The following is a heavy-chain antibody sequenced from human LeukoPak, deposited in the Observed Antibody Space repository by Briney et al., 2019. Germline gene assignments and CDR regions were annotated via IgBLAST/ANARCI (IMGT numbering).Heavy chain of an antibody. J-gene: IGHJ4*02. CDR3: ARRAVTTSGSWWEIDY. D-gene: IGHD4-17*01. V-gene: IGHV5-51*01. Sequence: GESLKISCKGSGYSFTSYWIGWVRQMPGKGLEWMGIIYPGDSDTRYSPSFQGQVTISADKSSSTAYLQWSSLKASDTAMYYCARRAVTTSGSWWEIDYWGQGTLVTVSS. CDR2: IYPGDSDT. CDR1: GYSFTSYW.